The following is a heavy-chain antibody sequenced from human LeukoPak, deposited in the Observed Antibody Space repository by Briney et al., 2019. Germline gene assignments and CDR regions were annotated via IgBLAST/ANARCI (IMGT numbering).Heavy chain of an antibody. J-gene: IGHJ4*02. CDR1: GGTFSSYA. V-gene: IGHV1-69*06. CDR3: IGSFGELTFFDY. CDR2: IIPIFGTA. D-gene: IGHD3-10*01. Sequence: SVKVSCKASGGTFSSYAISWVRQAPGQGLEWMGGIIPIFGTANYAQKFQGRVTITADKSTSTAYMELSSLRSEDTAVYYCIGSFGELTFFDYWGQGTLVTVSS.